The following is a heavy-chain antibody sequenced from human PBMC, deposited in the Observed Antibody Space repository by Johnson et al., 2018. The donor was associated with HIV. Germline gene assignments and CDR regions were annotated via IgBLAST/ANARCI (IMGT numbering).Heavy chain of an antibody. CDR3: AKGREWELLGGAFDI. V-gene: IGHV3-30*02. CDR2: IRYDGDIT. Sequence: QVQLVESGGGVVQPGRSLRLSCAASGFTFSSYAMHWVRQAPGKGLGWVAFIRYDGDITYYVDSVKGRFTISRDNSKNTLYLQMNSLRAEDTAVYYCAKGREWELLGGAFDIWGQGTMVNVSS. J-gene: IGHJ3*02. D-gene: IGHD1-26*01. CDR1: GFTFSSYA.